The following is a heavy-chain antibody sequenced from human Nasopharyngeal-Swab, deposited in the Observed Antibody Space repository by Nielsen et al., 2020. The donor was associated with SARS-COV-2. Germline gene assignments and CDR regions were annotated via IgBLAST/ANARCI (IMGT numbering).Heavy chain of an antibody. CDR3: AKSDDAVDI. V-gene: IGHV3-21*04. J-gene: IGHJ3*02. CDR2: ISSTNNFI. Sequence: GGSLRLSCSVSEFTFSDYVMNWVRQAPGKGLEWVSSISSTNNFIFYADSVKGRFTISRDNTKNSLYLQMNSLRAEDTAVYYCAKSDDAVDIWGQGTMVTVSS. CDR1: EFTFSDYV.